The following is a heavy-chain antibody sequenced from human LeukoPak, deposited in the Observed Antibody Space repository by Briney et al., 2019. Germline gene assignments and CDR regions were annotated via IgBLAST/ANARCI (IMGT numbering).Heavy chain of an antibody. CDR3: TRRVSATRWFDP. V-gene: IGHV3-74*01. Sequence: GGSLRLSCAASGFTLSSHWMHWVRQAPGKGLVWVSRINSDGSTTNYADSVKGRFTISRDNAENTLYLQMNSLRVEDTAVYYCTRRVSATRWFDPWGQGTLVAVSS. CDR1: GFTLSSHW. D-gene: IGHD2-15*01. J-gene: IGHJ5*02. CDR2: INSDGSTT.